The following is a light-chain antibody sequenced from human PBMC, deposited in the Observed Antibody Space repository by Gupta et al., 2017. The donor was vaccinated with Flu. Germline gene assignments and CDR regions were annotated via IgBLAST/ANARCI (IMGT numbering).Light chain of an antibody. Sequence: QSALTQPPSASGSPGPSVTISCGGASSDVGSNNYVSWYQQYPGKAPKLLIYEVSKRPAGVPERFSGSKSGNTASLTVSGRQAEDEAEYFCSSYTGRNTLVFGGGTKLTVL. CDR3: SSYTGRNTLV. J-gene: IGLJ2*01. CDR2: EVS. CDR1: SSDVGSNNY. V-gene: IGLV2-8*01.